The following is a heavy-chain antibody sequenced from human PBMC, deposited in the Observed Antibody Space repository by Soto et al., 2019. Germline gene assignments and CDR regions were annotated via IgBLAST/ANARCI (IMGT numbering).Heavy chain of an antibody. CDR1: GYTFTSYG. V-gene: IGHV1-18*01. Sequence: ASVKVSCKASGYTFTSYGISWVRQAPGQGLEWMGWISAYNGNTNYAQKLQGRVTMTTDTSTSTAYMELRSLRSDDTAVYYCARAIVGATEPYSYYYGMGVCRQGTTVT. CDR3: ARAIVGATEPYSYYYGMGV. D-gene: IGHD1-26*01. J-gene: IGHJ6*02. CDR2: ISAYNGNT.